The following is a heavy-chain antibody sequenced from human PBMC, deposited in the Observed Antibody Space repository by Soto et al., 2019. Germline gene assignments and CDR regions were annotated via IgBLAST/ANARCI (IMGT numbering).Heavy chain of an antibody. CDR2: IKSKTDGGTT. J-gene: IGHJ4*02. V-gene: IGHV3-15*07. CDR1: GFTFSNAW. CDR3: TTDRAYSSSHFI. Sequence: PGGSLRLSCAASGFTFSNAWMNWVRQAPGKGLEWVGRIKSKTDGGTTDYAAPVKGRFTISRDDSKNTPYLQMNSLKTEDTAVYYCTTDRAYSSSHFIWGQGTLVTVSS. D-gene: IGHD6-6*01.